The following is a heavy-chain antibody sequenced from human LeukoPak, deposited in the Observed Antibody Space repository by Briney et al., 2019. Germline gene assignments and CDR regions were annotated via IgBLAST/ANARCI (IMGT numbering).Heavy chain of an antibody. V-gene: IGHV3-7*01. J-gene: IGHJ4*01. CDR3: AKLLRDVTIYDY. D-gene: IGHD5-24*01. CDR2: INQDESAK. CDR1: GFTFSSYW. Sequence: GGSLRLSCAASGFTFSSYWMSWVRQAPGKGLEWVGSINQDESAKRYVDSVKGRFSISRDNTKNSLFLQMNSLRAEDAAFYCGAKLLRDVTIYDYWGHGTLVTVSS.